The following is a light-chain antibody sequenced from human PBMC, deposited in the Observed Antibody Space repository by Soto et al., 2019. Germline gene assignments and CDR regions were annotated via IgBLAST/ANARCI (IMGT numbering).Light chain of an antibody. J-gene: IGKJ4*01. Sequence: DIHLTHSPSFLSASVGDRVTITCRASQGISSYLAWYQQKPGKAPKLLIYAASTLQSGVPSRFSGSGSGTEFTLTISSLQPEDFATYYCQQLNSYPRTFGGGTKVDIK. CDR2: AAS. V-gene: IGKV1-9*01. CDR1: QGISSY. CDR3: QQLNSYPRT.